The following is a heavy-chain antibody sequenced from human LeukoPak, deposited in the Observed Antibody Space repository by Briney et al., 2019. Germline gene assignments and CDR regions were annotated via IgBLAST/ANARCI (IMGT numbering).Heavy chain of an antibody. CDR1: GFTFSSYS. J-gene: IGHJ4*02. CDR2: ISSSSSTI. Sequence: GGSLRLSCAASGFTFSSYSMNWVRQAPGKGLEWVSYISSSSSTIYYADSVKGRFTISRDNAKNSLYLQMNSLRAEDTAAYYCARDYDILTGYFDYWGQGTLVTVSS. V-gene: IGHV3-48*04. D-gene: IGHD3-9*01. CDR3: ARDYDILTGYFDY.